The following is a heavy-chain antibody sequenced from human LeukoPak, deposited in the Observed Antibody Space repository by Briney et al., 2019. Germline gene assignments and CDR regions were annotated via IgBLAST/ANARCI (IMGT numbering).Heavy chain of an antibody. Sequence: PGGSLRLSCAASGFIFSDYYMGWVRQAPGKGLEWVSYISNKGSSSTTYYADSVKGRFTISRDDAQNSLYLQMNGLRADDTAVYYCAKDILAAGLFFDYWGQGILVTVSS. D-gene: IGHD6-13*01. CDR3: AKDILAAGLFFDY. CDR1: GFIFSDYY. CDR2: ISNKGSSSTT. V-gene: IGHV3-11*01. J-gene: IGHJ4*02.